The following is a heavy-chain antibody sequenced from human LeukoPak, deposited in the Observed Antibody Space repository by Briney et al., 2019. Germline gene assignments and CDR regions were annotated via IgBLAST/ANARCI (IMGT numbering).Heavy chain of an antibody. D-gene: IGHD3-3*01. J-gene: IGHJ6*02. V-gene: IGHV3-11*01. Sequence: GGSLRLSCAASGFTFSGYYMSWIRQAPGKGLEWVSYISSSGSTIYYADSVKGRFTISRDNAKNSLYLQMNSLRAEDTAVYYCARGGYDFWSGSLRRYYYYGMDVWGQGTTVTVSS. CDR1: GFTFSGYY. CDR2: ISSSGSTI. CDR3: ARGGYDFWSGSLRRYYYYGMDV.